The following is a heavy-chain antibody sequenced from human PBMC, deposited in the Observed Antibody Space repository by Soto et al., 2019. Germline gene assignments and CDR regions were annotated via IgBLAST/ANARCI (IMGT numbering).Heavy chain of an antibody. Sequence: SGGSLRLSCAASGFTFSNAWMSWVRQAPGKGLEWVGRIKSKTDGGTTDYAAPVKGRFTISRDDSKNTLYLQMNSLKTEDTAVYYCTTDYVEMATWGMDVWGQGTTVTVSS. V-gene: IGHV3-15*01. J-gene: IGHJ6*02. CDR2: IKSKTDGGTT. CDR1: GFTFSNAW. CDR3: TTDYVEMATWGMDV. D-gene: IGHD5-12*01.